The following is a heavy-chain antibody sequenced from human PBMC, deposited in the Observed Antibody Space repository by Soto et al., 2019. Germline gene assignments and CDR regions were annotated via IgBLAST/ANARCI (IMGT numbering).Heavy chain of an antibody. CDR1: GFTFDDYA. Sequence: PGGSLRLSCAASGFTFDDYAMHWVRQAPGKGLEWVSGISWNSGSIGYADSVKGRFTISRDNAKNSLYLQMNSLRAEDTALYYCAKDRNYDFWSGPRAFDIWGQGTMVTVSS. CDR3: AKDRNYDFWSGPRAFDI. J-gene: IGHJ3*02. D-gene: IGHD3-3*01. CDR2: ISWNSGSI. V-gene: IGHV3-9*01.